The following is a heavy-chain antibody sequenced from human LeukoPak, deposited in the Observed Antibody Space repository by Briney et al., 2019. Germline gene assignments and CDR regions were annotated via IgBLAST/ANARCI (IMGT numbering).Heavy chain of an antibody. CDR1: GFTVSSNY. J-gene: IGHJ3*02. D-gene: IGHD5-18*01. CDR3: AREVQLWLLSYAFDI. CDR2: IYSGGST. Sequence: GGSLRLSCAASGFTVSSNYMSWVRQAPGKGLEWVSVIYSGGSTYYADSVKGRFTISRDNSKNTLYLQMNSLRAEDTAVYYCAREVQLWLLSYAFDIWGQGTMVTVSS. V-gene: IGHV3-66*01.